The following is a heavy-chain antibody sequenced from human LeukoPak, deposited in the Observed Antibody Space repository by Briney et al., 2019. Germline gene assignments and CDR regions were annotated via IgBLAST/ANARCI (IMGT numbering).Heavy chain of an antibody. Sequence: GGSLRLSCAASGFTFSSYNMNWVRQAPGKGLEWVSSITSSSSYIYYADSVKGRFTISRDNAKNSLYLQINSLRAEDTAVYYCARDLVPVGGVISSMDVWGKGTTVTVSS. J-gene: IGHJ6*03. CDR1: GFTFSSYN. V-gene: IGHV3-21*01. CDR3: ARDLVPVGGVISSMDV. D-gene: IGHD3-16*02. CDR2: ITSSSSYI.